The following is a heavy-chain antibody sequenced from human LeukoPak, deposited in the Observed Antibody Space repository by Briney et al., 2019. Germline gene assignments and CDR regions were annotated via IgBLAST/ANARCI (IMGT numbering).Heavy chain of an antibody. CDR1: GFTFSDYY. D-gene: IGHD6-19*01. Sequence: GGSLRLSCAASGFTFSDYYMSWIRQAPGKGLEWVSYISSSGSTIYYADSVKGRFTISRDNAKNSLYLQMNSLRAEDTAVYYFASYHSSGWYFDYWGQGTLVTVSS. CDR2: ISSSGSTI. CDR3: ASYHSSGWYFDY. V-gene: IGHV3-11*04. J-gene: IGHJ4*02.